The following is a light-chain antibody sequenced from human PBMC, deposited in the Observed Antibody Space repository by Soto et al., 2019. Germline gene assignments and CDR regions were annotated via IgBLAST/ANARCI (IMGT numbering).Light chain of an antibody. Sequence: QSVLTQPASVSGSPGQSITISCTGTINDIGGYNYVSWYQQRPGKPPRLIISEVTNRASGISYRFSGLKSGNTASLTISGLRPEDEGDYYCSSYATSTALVFGGGTKVTVL. CDR3: SSYATSTALV. V-gene: IGLV2-14*01. CDR1: INDIGGYNY. CDR2: EVT. J-gene: IGLJ3*02.